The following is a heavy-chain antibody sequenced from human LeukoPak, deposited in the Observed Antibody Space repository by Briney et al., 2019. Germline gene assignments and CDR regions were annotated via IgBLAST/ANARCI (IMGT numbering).Heavy chain of an antibody. J-gene: IGHJ4*02. CDR3: ARDLCLWFGELRYFDY. CDR1: GYTFTSYG. V-gene: IGHV1-18*01. CDR2: ISAYNGNT. Sequence: GASVKVSCKASGYTFTSYGISWVRQAPGQGLEWMGWISAYNGNTNYAQKLQGRVTMTTDTSTSTAYMELRSLRSDDTAVYYCARDLCLWFGELRYFDYWGQGTLVTVSS. D-gene: IGHD3-10*01.